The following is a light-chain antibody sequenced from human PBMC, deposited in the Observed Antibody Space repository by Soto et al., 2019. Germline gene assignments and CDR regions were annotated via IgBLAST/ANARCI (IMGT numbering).Light chain of an antibody. CDR3: HHFGSLPET. Sequence: EIVMTQSPATLSVSPGGRATLSCRASQSVSSNLAWYQQKPGQAPRLLIYGASTRATGFPARFSGSGSGTEFTLTISSLQSEDFAVYYCHHFGSLPETFGQGTNVE. CDR1: QSVSSN. J-gene: IGKJ1*01. CDR2: GAS. V-gene: IGKV3-15*01.